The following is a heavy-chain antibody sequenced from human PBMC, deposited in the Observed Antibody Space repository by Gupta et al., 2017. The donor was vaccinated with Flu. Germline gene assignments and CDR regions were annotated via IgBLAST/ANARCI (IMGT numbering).Heavy chain of an antibody. J-gene: IGHJ6*02. V-gene: IGHV1-8*01. Sequence: QVQLVQSGAEVKKPGASVKVSFKASVYTFTSYAFIWVRQATGQGVEWMGWMNPSIGSTVYAQKCQGRVTMTSDTSVSTVYMEVSSLRSEDTAVYYCARHYDVGRGLHFAMDVWGQGTTVTVSS. CDR3: ARHYDVGRGLHFAMDV. CDR1: VYTFTSYA. CDR2: MNPSIGST. D-gene: IGHD3-3*01.